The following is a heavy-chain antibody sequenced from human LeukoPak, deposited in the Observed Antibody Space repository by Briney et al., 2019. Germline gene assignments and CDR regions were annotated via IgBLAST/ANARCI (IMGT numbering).Heavy chain of an antibody. J-gene: IGHJ2*01. CDR1: GFTFSSYA. CDR2: ISYDGSNK. Sequence: GRSLRLSCAASGFTFSSYAMHWVRQAPGKGLEWVAVISYDGSNKYYADSVKGRFTISRDNSKNTLYLQMNSLRAEDTAVYYCARKVTRYWYFDLWGRGTLVTVSS. D-gene: IGHD2-21*02. V-gene: IGHV3-30-3*01. CDR3: ARKVTRYWYFDL.